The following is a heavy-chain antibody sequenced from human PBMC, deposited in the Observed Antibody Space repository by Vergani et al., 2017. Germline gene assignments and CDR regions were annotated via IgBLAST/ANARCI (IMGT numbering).Heavy chain of an antibody. CDR2: IIPIFGTA. V-gene: IGHV1-69*01. J-gene: IGHJ4*02. Sequence: QVQLVQSGAEVKKPGSSVKVSCKASGGTFSSYAISWVRQAPGQGLEWMGGIIPIFGTANYAQKFQGRVTITADESTSTAYNALSSLRSEDTAVYYCATTYYYDSSGSNYFDYWGQGTLVTVSS. CDR3: ATTYYYDSSGSNYFDY. CDR1: GGTFSSYA. D-gene: IGHD3-22*01.